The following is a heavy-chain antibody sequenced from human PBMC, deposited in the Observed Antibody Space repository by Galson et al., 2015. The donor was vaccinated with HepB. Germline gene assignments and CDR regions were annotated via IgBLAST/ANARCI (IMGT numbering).Heavy chain of an antibody. Sequence: PALVKPTQTLTLTCTFSGFSLSTSGMCVSWIRQPPGKALEWLARIDWDDDKYYSTSLKTRLTISKDTSKNQVVLTMTNMDPVDTATYYCALSSSTSCYDAFDIWGQGTMVTVSS. CDR2: IDWDDDK. J-gene: IGHJ3*02. CDR3: ALSSSTSCYDAFDI. V-gene: IGHV2-70*11. D-gene: IGHD2-2*01. CDR1: GFSLSTSGMC.